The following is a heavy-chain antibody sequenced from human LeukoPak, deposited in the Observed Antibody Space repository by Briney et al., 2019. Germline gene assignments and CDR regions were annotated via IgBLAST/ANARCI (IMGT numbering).Heavy chain of an antibody. CDR3: ARRGDGSKPFDY. J-gene: IGHJ4*02. CDR2: INPNSGGT. CDR1: GYTFTGYY. D-gene: IGHD5-24*01. Sequence: ASVKVSCKASGYTFTGYYMHWVRQAPGQGLEWMGWINPNSGGTNYAQRFQGRVTMTRDTSISTAYMELSRLRSDDTAVYYCARRGDGSKPFDYWGQGTLVTVSS. V-gene: IGHV1-2*02.